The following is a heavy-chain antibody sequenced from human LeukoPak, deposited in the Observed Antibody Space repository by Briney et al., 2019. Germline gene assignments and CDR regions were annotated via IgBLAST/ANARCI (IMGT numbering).Heavy chain of an antibody. CDR1: GGSISSYY. CDR3: ARDRNYYGSGSRESWFDP. Sequence: SETLSLTCTVSGGSISSYYWRWIRQPPGKGLEWIGYIYYSGSTKYNPSLKSRVTITVDTSKNQFSLKLSSVTAADTAVYYSARDRNYYGSGSRESWFDPCGQGTLVTVSS. D-gene: IGHD3-10*01. CDR2: IYYSGST. V-gene: IGHV4-59*01. J-gene: IGHJ5*02.